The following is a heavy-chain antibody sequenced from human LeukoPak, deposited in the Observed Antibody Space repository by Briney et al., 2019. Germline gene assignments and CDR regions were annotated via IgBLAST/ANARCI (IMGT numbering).Heavy chain of an antibody. V-gene: IGHV5-51*01. CDR2: IYPGDSDT. CDR3: ARSGYYSSGKYLPNWFDP. J-gene: IGHJ5*02. Sequence: GASLQISCKGSGYSFTSYWIGWVRQLPGKGLEWMGIIYPGDSDTRYSPSFQGQVTISADKSISTAYLQWSSLKASDTAMYYCARSGYYSSGKYLPNWFDPWGQGTLVSVSS. CDR1: GYSFTSYW. D-gene: IGHD3-10*01.